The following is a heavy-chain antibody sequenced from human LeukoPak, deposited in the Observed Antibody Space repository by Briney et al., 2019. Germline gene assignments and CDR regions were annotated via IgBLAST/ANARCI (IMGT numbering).Heavy chain of an antibody. CDR1: GGSINNYY. D-gene: IGHD1-26*01. V-gene: IGHV4-4*09. Sequence: SETLSLTCTVSGGSINNYYWSWIRQPPGQELEWIAYIHSSGYTNYNPSLKSRVTISVESSKNQFSLEVTSVTAADTAIYYCTKREGPMSGSYDYFDPWGQGTLVTVSS. CDR2: IHSSGYT. J-gene: IGHJ5*02. CDR3: TKREGPMSGSYDYFDP.